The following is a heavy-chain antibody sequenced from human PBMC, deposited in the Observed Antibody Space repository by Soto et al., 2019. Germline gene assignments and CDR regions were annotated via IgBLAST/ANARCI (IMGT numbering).Heavy chain of an antibody. D-gene: IGHD3-3*01. CDR1: GFTFSSYG. CDR3: AKDLSYYDFWSGQPHPYYGMDV. CDR2: ISYDGSNK. J-gene: IGHJ6*02. Sequence: GGSLRLSCAASGFTFSSYGMHWVRQAPGKGLEWVAVISYDGSNKYYADSVKGRFTISRDNSKNTLYLQMNSLRAEDTAVYYCAKDLSYYDFWSGQPHPYYGMDVWGQGTTVTVSS. V-gene: IGHV3-30*18.